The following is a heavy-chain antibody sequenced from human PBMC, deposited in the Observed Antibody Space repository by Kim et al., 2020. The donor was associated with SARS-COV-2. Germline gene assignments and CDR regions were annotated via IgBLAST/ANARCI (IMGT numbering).Heavy chain of an antibody. CDR3: ARDLSILTGYEILSWFDP. CDR2: IYYSGST. J-gene: IGHJ5*02. Sequence: SETMSLTCTVSGGSISSSSYYWGWIRQPPGKGLEWIGSIYYSGSTYYNPSLKSRVTISVDTSKNQFSLKLSSVTAADTAVYYCARDLSILTGYEILSWFDPWGQGTLVTVSS. V-gene: IGHV4-39*07. D-gene: IGHD3-9*01. CDR1: GGSISSSSYY.